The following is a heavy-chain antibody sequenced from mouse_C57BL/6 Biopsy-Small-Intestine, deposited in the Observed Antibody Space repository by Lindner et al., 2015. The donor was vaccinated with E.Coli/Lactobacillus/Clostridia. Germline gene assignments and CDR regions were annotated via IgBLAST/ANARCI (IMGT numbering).Heavy chain of an antibody. CDR3: ARNKNYYFDY. V-gene: IGHV2-9-1*01. Sequence: VQLQESGPGLVAPSQSLSITCTVSGFSLNSYAISWVRQPPGKGLEWLGLIWTGGGTNYNSALKSRLSISKDNSKSQVFLKMNSLQTDDTARYYCARNKNYYFDYWGQGTTLTVSS. J-gene: IGHJ2*01. CDR2: IWTGGGT. CDR1: GFSLNSYA.